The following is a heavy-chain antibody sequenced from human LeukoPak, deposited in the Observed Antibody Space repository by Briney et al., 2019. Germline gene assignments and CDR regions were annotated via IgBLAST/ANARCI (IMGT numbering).Heavy chain of an antibody. V-gene: IGHV3-7*01. CDR1: GFNFSPYG. J-gene: IGHJ4*02. D-gene: IGHD6-13*01. Sequence: GGSLRLSCEASGFNFSPYGMNWVRQAPGKGLEWVANIKEDGSIKYYVDSVKGRLTISRDNAKSSVYLQVNSLRAEDTALYYCARIGYSSSSIDYWGQGTLVTVSS. CDR3: ARIGYSSSSIDY. CDR2: IKEDGSIK.